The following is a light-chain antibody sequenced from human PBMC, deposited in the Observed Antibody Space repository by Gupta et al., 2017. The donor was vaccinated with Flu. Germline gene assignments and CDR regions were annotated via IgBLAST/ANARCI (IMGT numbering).Light chain of an antibody. J-gene: IGLJ2*01. CDR3: SSYAGSNNLV. Sequence: QSALTQPPSASGSPGQSVTVSCTGTSSDVGGYNYVSWYQHHPGTAPKLIVYEVTKRPPGVPDRFSGSKSGNTASLTVSGLQAEDEAVYYCSSYAGSNNLVFGGGTNLTVL. CDR2: EVT. V-gene: IGLV2-8*01. CDR1: SSDVGGYNY.